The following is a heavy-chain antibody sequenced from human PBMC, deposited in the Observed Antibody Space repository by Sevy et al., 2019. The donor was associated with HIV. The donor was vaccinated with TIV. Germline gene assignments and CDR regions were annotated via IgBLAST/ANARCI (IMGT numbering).Heavy chain of an antibody. CDR3: ARGRYSSGWFDAFDI. Sequence: SETLSPTCTVSGGSISSYYWSWIRQPAGKGLEWIGRIYTSGSTNYNPSLKSRVTMSVDTSKNQFSLKLSSVTAADTAVYYCARGRYSSGWFDAFDIWGQGTMVTVSS. CDR2: IYTSGST. CDR1: GGSISSYY. V-gene: IGHV4-4*07. D-gene: IGHD6-19*01. J-gene: IGHJ3*02.